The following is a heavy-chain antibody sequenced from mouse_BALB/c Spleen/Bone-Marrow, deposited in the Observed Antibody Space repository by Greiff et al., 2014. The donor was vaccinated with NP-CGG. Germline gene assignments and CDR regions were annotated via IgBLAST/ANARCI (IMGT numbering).Heavy chain of an antibody. D-gene: IGHD2-1*01. J-gene: IGHJ3*01. CDR1: GFSLTSYG. V-gene: IGHV2-9*02. Sequence: VQLVESGPGLVAPSQSLSITCTVSGFSLTSYGVHWVRQPPGKGLEWLGVIWAGGSTNYNSALMSRLSISKDNSKSQVFLKMNSLQTDDTAMYYCAREIYYGNYAWFAHWGQGTLVTVSA. CDR3: AREIYYGNYAWFAH. CDR2: IWAGGST.